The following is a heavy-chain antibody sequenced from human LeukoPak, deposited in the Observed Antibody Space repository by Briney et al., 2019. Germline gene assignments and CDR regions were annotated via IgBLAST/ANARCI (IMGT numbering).Heavy chain of an antibody. CDR2: ISRSSGSSI. CDR1: GFTFSNYA. Sequence: PGGSLRLSCAASGFTFSNYAMNWVRQAPGKGLEWVSYISRSSGSSIYYADSVKGRFTISRDNAKNSLYLQMNSLRAEDTAVYYCARDSSGWYYFDYWGQGILVTVSS. V-gene: IGHV3-48*03. CDR3: ARDSSGWYYFDY. D-gene: IGHD6-19*01. J-gene: IGHJ4*02.